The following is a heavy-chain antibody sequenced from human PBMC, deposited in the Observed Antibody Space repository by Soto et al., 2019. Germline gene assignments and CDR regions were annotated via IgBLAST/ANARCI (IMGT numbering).Heavy chain of an antibody. J-gene: IGHJ3*02. Sequence: QVQLVQSGAEVKKPGASVKVSCKASGYAFTRYDINWVRQATGQGLEWMGWMNPNSGNTGYAQKFQGRVTMTRDSSISTAYMEVSSLRVEDTAVYYCARAVNADAFDIWGQGTMVTVSS. D-gene: IGHD3-10*01. V-gene: IGHV1-8*01. CDR3: ARAVNADAFDI. CDR1: GYAFTRYD. CDR2: MNPNSGNT.